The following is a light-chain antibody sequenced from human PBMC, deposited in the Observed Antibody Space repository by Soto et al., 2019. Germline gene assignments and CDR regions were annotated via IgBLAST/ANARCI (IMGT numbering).Light chain of an antibody. J-gene: IGKJ1*01. V-gene: IGKV2-28*01. Sequence: DIVMTQSPLSLPVTPGEPASISCRSSQRLLHSNGYNYLDWNLQKPGQSPQLLIDLGSNRASGVPDRFSGSVSGTDVTLTISRVEAEDVGVDYCMHALQAWTVGQGTKVEIK. CDR2: LGS. CDR1: QRLLHSNGYNY. CDR3: MHALQAWT.